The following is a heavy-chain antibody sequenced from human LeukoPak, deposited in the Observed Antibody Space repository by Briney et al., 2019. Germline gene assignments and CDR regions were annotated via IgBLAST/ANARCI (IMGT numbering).Heavy chain of an antibody. CDR2: ISSSSSTI. CDR3: ARDHGSGSYHYYFDY. J-gene: IGHJ4*02. D-gene: IGHD1-26*01. Sequence: GGSLRLSCAASGFTFSSYSMNWVRQAPGMGLEWVSYISSSSSTIYYADSVKGRFTISRDNAKNSLYLQMNSLRDEDTAVYYCARDHGSGSYHYYFDYWGQGTLVTVSS. V-gene: IGHV3-48*02. CDR1: GFTFSSYS.